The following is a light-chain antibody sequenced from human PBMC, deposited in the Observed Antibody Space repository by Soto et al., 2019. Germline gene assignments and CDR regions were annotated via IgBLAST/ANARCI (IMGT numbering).Light chain of an antibody. CDR2: GAS. CDR1: HTVSTK. J-gene: IGKJ4*01. Sequence: EIVMTQSPATLSVSPGERVTLSCRASHTVSTKLAWYQQKPGQAPRLLIYGASTRTTVVPARFSGSGSGTEFTLTIRSLQSEDFAVYFCHQYNNWPVTFGGGTKVEIK. CDR3: HQYNNWPVT. V-gene: IGKV3-15*01.